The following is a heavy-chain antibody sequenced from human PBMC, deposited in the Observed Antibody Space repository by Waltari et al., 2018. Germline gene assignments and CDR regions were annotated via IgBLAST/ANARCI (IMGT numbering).Heavy chain of an antibody. CDR1: GGSISSGGYS. V-gene: IGHV4-30-2*01. D-gene: IGHD3-3*01. CDR2: IYHNGSN. CDR3: ARGDLDHAFDI. Sequence: QLQLQESGSGLVKPSQTLSLTCAVSGGSISSGGYSWSWIRQPPGKGLEWIGYIYHNGSNYYNPSLKRRGTISVDRAKNQFSLKLSSVTAGDTAGYYWARGDLDHAFDIWGQGTMVTVSS. J-gene: IGHJ3*02.